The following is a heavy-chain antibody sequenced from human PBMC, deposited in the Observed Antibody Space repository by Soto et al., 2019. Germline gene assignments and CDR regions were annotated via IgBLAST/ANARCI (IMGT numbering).Heavy chain of an antibody. Sequence: SVKVSCKASGGTFSSYAISWVRQAPGQGLEWTGGIIPIFGTANYAQKFQGRVTITADESTSTAYMELSSLRSEDTAVYYCARHDYGDYPFWYWGQGTPVTVSS. CDR3: ARHDYGDYPFWY. V-gene: IGHV1-69*13. CDR2: IIPIFGTA. D-gene: IGHD4-17*01. J-gene: IGHJ4*02. CDR1: GGTFSSYA.